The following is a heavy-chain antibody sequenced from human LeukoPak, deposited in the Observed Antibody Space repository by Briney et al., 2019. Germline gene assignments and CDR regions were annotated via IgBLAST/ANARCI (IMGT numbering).Heavy chain of an antibody. CDR1: GFTFSSHE. V-gene: IGHV3-48*03. Sequence: QPGGSLRLSCAASGFTFSSHEMIWVRQAPGKGLVWVSYISSSGSTIYYADSVKGRFTISRDNAKNSLYLQMNSLRAEDTAVYYCARDPVCDYWGQGTLVTVSS. J-gene: IGHJ4*02. CDR3: ARDPVCDY. CDR2: ISSSGSTI.